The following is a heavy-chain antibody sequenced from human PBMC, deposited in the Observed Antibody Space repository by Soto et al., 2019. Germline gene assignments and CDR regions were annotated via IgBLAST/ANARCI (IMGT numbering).Heavy chain of an antibody. Sequence: SETLSLTCAVYGGSFSGYYWSWIRQPPGKGLEWIGEINHSGSTNYNPSLKSRVTISVDTSKNQFSLKLSSVTAADTAVYYCARENYYDSSGSERLRFNWFDPWGQGTLVTVSS. CDR3: ARENYYDSSGSERLRFNWFDP. CDR2: INHSGST. J-gene: IGHJ5*02. V-gene: IGHV4-34*01. D-gene: IGHD3-22*01. CDR1: GGSFSGYY.